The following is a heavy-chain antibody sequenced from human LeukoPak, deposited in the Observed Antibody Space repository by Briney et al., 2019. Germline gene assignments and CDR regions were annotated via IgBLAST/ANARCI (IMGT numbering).Heavy chain of an antibody. CDR2: IYTSGST. CDR1: DYSISSGYY. J-gene: IGHJ6*03. D-gene: IGHD2-21*02. CDR3: ARTYCGGDCRGYYYHYYMDV. V-gene: IGHV4-61*02. Sequence: SETLSLTCTVSDYSISSGYYWSWIRQPAGKGLEWIGRIYTSGSTNYNPSLKSRVTISVDRSKNQFSLKLSSVTAADTAVYYCARTYCGGDCRGYYYHYYMDVWGKGTTVTISS.